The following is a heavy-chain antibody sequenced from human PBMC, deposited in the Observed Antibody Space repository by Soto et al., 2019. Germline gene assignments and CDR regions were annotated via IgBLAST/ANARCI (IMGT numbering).Heavy chain of an antibody. Sequence: QVQLVESGGGVVQPGRSLRLSCAASGFMFSSYAMLWVRQAPGKGLEWVAVKTYDGSNKYYADSVKGRFTISRDNSKNTLYLQMTSLRAEDTAVYYCARAGGLLVDYWGQGTLVTVSS. D-gene: IGHD1-26*01. V-gene: IGHV3-30-3*01. CDR2: KTYDGSNK. CDR1: GFMFSSYA. J-gene: IGHJ4*02. CDR3: ARAGGLLVDY.